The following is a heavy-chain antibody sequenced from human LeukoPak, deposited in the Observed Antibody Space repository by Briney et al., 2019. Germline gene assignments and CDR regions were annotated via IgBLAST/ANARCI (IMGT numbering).Heavy chain of an antibody. Sequence: PGGSLRLSCAVSGFSFSSYDMHWVRQPAGKGLEWVSGIGTAGDSYYAGSVKGRFTISRDNSKNTLYLQMNSLRAEDTAVYYCARDSIGAFDYWGQGTLVTVSS. CDR2: IGTAGDS. V-gene: IGHV3-13*01. D-gene: IGHD3-16*01. CDR3: ARDSIGAFDY. CDR1: GFSFSSYD. J-gene: IGHJ4*02.